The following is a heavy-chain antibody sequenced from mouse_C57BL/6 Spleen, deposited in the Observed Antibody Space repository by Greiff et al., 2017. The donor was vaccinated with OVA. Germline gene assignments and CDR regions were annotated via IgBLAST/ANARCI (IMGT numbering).Heavy chain of an antibody. CDR3: ARLGTMAYYFDY. D-gene: IGHD1-1*02. J-gene: IGHJ2*01. Sequence: VQRVESGAELARPGASVKLSCKASGYTFTSYGISWVKQRTGQGLEWIGEIYPRSGNTYYNEKFKGKATLTADKSSSTAYMELRSLTSEDSAVYFCARLGTMAYYFDYWGQGTTLTVSS. CDR2: IYPRSGNT. V-gene: IGHV1-81*01. CDR1: GYTFTSYG.